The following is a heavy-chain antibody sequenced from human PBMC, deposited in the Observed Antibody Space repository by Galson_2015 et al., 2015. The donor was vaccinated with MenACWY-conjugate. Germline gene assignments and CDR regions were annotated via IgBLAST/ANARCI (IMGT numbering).Heavy chain of an antibody. CDR2: INHSGST. V-gene: IGHV4-34*01. CDR3: AYGGVGWTPDS. D-gene: IGHD4-23*01. J-gene: IGHJ4*02. CDR1: GGSFSGYY. Sequence: SETLSLTCAVYGGSFSGYYWSWIRQPPGKGLEWIGEINHSGSTNYNPSLKSRVTISVDTSKNQFSLKLSSVTAADTAVYYCAYGGVGWTPDSWGQGTLSPSPQ.